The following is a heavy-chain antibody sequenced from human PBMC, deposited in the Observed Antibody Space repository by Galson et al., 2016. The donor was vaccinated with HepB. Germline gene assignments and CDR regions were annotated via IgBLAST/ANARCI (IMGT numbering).Heavy chain of an antibody. CDR2: ITWNSGSK. D-gene: IGHD4-17*01. CDR3: AKGFYGDFPSWFDP. CDR1: GFTFENYA. Sequence: SLRLSCAASGFTFENYAMHWVRQVLGKGLEWVSSITWNSGSKGYADSVKGRFTISRDNAKNSLYLQMNSLRPEDTALYYCAKGFYGDFPSWFDPWGQGTLVTVSS. J-gene: IGHJ5*02. V-gene: IGHV3-9*01.